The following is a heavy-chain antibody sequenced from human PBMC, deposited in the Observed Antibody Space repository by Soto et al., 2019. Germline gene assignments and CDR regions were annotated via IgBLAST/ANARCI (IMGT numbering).Heavy chain of an antibody. J-gene: IGHJ4*02. V-gene: IGHV4-30-4*01. CDR3: AASSDSVWGSYRSIDY. CDR2: IYYSGST. D-gene: IGHD3-16*02. CDR1: GGSISSGDYY. Sequence: QVQLQESGPGLVKPSQTLSLTCTVSGGSISSGDYYWSWTRQPPGKGLEWIGYIYYSGSTYYNPSLKRRVTIPVDTSKNQFSLKLSSVTAADTAVYYCAASSDSVWGSYRSIDYWGQGTLVPVSS.